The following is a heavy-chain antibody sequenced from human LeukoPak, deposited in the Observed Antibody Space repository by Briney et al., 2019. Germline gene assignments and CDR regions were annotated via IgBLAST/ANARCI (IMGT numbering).Heavy chain of an antibody. V-gene: IGHV3-11*04. J-gene: IGHJ4*02. D-gene: IGHD3-3*01. CDR2: ITSRSTTV. CDR3: ARDVNIRDFWSGFHY. Sequence: GGSLRLSCAASGFTFSDYYMSWIRQAPGKGLEWVSLITSRSTTVHYADSVKGRFTISRDNAKNTLFLQMNSLRVDDTAVYYCARDVNIRDFWSGFHYLGQGTLVTVSS. CDR1: GFTFSDYY.